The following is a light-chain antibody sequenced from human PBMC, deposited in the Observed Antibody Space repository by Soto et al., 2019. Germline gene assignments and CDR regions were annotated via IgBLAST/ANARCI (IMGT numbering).Light chain of an antibody. CDR1: QSVSSN. CDR2: GAS. V-gene: IGKV3-15*01. Sequence: EIVMTQSPATLSVSPGERAILSCRASQSVSSNLAWYQQKPGQAPRLLIYGASTRATGIPARFSGSGSGTEFILTISSLQSEDFAVYYCHQYNNWPPLTFGGGTKVEIK. J-gene: IGKJ4*01. CDR3: HQYNNWPPLT.